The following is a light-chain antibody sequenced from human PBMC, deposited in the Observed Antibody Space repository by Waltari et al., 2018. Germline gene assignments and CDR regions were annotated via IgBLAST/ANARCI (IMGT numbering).Light chain of an antibody. Sequence: HSALTQPASVSGSPGQSITIPCTGTSSYVWSYNLFSWYQQHPEKAPKLMIYEDSKRPSGVSNRFSGSKSCNTASLTISGLQAEDDADYYCCSYAGSSTLVFGGGTKLTVL. CDR3: CSYAGSSTLV. CDR1: SSYVWSYNL. J-gene: IGLJ3*02. CDR2: EDS. V-gene: IGLV2-23*01.